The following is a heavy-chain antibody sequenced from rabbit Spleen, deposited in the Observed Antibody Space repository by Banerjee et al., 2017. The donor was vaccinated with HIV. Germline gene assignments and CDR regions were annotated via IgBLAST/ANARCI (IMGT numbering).Heavy chain of an antibody. J-gene: IGHJ6*01. V-gene: IGHV1S40*01. Sequence: QSLEESGGDLVKPGASLTLTCTASGFSFTYIDYLCWVRQPPGKGPEWIACVAAGVSFTTYYATWAKGRFTISKTSSTTVTLQITSLTAADTATYFCARDTSSSFSSYGMDLWGPGTLVTVS. CDR2: VAAGVSFTT. CDR1: GFSFTYIDY. D-gene: IGHD1-1*01. CDR3: ARDTSSSFSSYGMDL.